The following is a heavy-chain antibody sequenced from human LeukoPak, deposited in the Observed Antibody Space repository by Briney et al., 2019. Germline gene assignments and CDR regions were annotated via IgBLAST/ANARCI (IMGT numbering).Heavy chain of an antibody. J-gene: IGHJ4*02. Sequence: SQTLSLTCTVSGGSISSGGYYWSWLRQHPGKGLEWIGYIYYSGSTYYNPSLKSRVTISVDTSKNQFSLKLSSVTAADTAVYCCASIAVAGTEDYWGQGTLVTVSS. D-gene: IGHD6-19*01. CDR2: IYYSGST. V-gene: IGHV4-30-4*08. CDR1: GGSISSGGYY. CDR3: ASIAVAGTEDY.